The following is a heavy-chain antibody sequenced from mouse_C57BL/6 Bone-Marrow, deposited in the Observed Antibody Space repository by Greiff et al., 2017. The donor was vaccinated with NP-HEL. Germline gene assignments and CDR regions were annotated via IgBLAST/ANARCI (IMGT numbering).Heavy chain of an antibody. J-gene: IGHJ3*01. Sequence: EVQLQQSVAELVRPGASVKLSCTASGFNIKNTYMHWVKQRPEQGLEWIGRIDPANGNTKYAPKFQGKATITADPSSNTAYLQLSSLTSEDTAIYYCARKEGYGNYGFAYWGQGTLVTVSA. CDR3: ARKEGYGNYGFAY. V-gene: IGHV14-3*01. CDR1: GFNIKNTY. CDR2: IDPANGNT. D-gene: IGHD2-1*01.